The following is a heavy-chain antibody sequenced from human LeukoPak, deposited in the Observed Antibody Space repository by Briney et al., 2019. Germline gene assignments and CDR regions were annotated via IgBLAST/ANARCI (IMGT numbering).Heavy chain of an antibody. Sequence: EASVKVSCKASGYSFTGYYIHWVRQAPGQGLEWVGWINPNSGDTHSAQNFQGRVTMTRDTSISTASMDLSRLRSDDTAVYYCARAPKNDAYDIWGRGAMVTVSS. J-gene: IGHJ3*02. CDR3: ARAPKNDAYDI. V-gene: IGHV1-2*02. CDR2: INPNSGDT. CDR1: GYSFTGYY.